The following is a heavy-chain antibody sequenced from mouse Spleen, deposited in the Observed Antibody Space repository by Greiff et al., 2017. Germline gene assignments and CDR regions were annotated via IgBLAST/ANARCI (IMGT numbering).Heavy chain of an antibody. CDR3: ARDRGIPFAY. J-gene: IGHJ3*01. CDR2: INSNGGST. V-gene: IGHV5-6-3*01. CDR1: GFTFSSYG. Sequence: EVQGVESGGGLVQPGGSLKLSCAASGFTFSSYGMSWVRQTPDKRLELVATINSNGGSTYYPDSMKGRFTISRDNAKNTLYLQMGSLKCEDTAMFYCARDRGIPFAYWGQGTLVTV.